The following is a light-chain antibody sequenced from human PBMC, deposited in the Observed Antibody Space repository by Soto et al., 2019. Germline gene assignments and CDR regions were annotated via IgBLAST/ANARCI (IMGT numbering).Light chain of an antibody. CDR3: QQYNSYSPLT. V-gene: IGKV1-5*03. Sequence: DIQMTQSPSTLSASVGDRVTITCRASQSISNWLAWYQQRPGKAPKLLIYKASSLESGVPSRFSGSGSGTEFTLTISSLQPDDFANYYCQQYNSYSPLTLGGGTKVDIK. CDR1: QSISNW. CDR2: KAS. J-gene: IGKJ4*01.